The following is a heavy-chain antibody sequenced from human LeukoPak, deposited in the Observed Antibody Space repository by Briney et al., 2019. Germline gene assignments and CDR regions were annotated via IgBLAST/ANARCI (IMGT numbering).Heavy chain of an antibody. V-gene: IGHV3-23*01. Sequence: GGTLRLSCAASGFTFSSHGMNRVRQTPGKGLEWVSGIGGSGGFITYYADSVKGRFTVSRDNSKNTLYLQMDSLRADDTAIYYCTRDLGWLHYADWGQRTLVTVSS. J-gene: IGHJ4*02. D-gene: IGHD5-12*01. CDR1: GFTFSSHG. CDR3: TRDLGWLHYAD. CDR2: IGGSGGFIT.